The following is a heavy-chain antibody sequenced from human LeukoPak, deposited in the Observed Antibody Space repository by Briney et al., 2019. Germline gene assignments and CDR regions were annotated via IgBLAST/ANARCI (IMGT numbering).Heavy chain of an antibody. CDR1: GFSLSTSGMC. V-gene: IGHV2-70*11. D-gene: IGHD4-23*01. CDR3: ARTAGGNSYYYYMDV. CDR2: IDWDDDK. Sequence: SGPALLKPTQTLTLTCTFSGFSLSTSGMCVSWIRQPPGKALEWLSRIDWDDDKYYSTSLKTRLTISKDTSKNQVVLTMSNLDPVDTATYYCARTAGGNSYYYYMDVWGKGTTVTVSS. J-gene: IGHJ6*03.